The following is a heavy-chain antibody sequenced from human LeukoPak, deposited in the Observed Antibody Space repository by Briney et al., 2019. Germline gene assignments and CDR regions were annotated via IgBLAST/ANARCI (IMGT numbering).Heavy chain of an antibody. CDR1: GGTFSSYA. J-gene: IGHJ5*02. D-gene: IGHD3-10*01. CDR2: IIPILGIA. Sequence: VASVKVSCKASGGTFSSYAISWVRQAPGQGLEWMGRIIPILGIANYGQKFQGRVTITADKSTSTAYMELSSLRSEDTAVYYCARGYYGSGSYFDPWGQGTLVAVSS. CDR3: ARGYYGSGSYFDP. V-gene: IGHV1-69*04.